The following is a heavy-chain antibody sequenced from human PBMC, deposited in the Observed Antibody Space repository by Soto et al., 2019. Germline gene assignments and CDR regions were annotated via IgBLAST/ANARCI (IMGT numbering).Heavy chain of an antibody. D-gene: IGHD6-19*01. V-gene: IGHV3-23*01. CDR1: GFTFSSYA. CDR3: PNDAYCSSGSCCPKTPNWFDT. Sequence: PGGSLRLSCAASGFTFSSYAMSWVRQAPGKGLEWVSGISGSGDSTYYADSVKVRFTISRDNSKITLYLQMNSLRAGDTAVYYCPNDAYCSSGSCCPKTPNWFDTWCQGALLTISS. J-gene: IGHJ5*02. CDR2: ISGSGDST.